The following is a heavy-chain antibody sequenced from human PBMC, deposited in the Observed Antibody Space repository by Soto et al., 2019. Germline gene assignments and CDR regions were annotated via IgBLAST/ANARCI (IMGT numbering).Heavy chain of an antibody. CDR3: ARGQRFSDWFDP. Sequence: PSETLSLTGSVSGGTISGYYWTWIRQPATKGLEWIGRIYSSGNTKYNPSLQSRVTMSLDTSNNQFSLRLTSVTAADTAVYYCARGQRFSDWFDPWGQGTLVTVSS. CDR1: GGTISGYY. V-gene: IGHV4-4*07. CDR2: IYSSGNT. J-gene: IGHJ5*02. D-gene: IGHD3-3*01.